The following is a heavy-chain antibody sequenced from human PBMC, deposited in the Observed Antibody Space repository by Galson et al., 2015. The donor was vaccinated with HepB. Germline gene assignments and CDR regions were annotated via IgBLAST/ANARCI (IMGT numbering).Heavy chain of an antibody. Sequence: QSGAEVKKPGESLKISCKGSGYSFTSYWIGWVRQMPGKGLEWMGIIYPGDSDTRYSPSFQGQVTISADKSISTAYLQWSSLKASDTAMYYCARLGLYSSSWYGWFDPWGQGTLVTVSS. V-gene: IGHV5-51*01. CDR1: GYSFTSYW. CDR3: ARLGLYSSSWYGWFDP. D-gene: IGHD6-13*01. CDR2: IYPGDSDT. J-gene: IGHJ5*02.